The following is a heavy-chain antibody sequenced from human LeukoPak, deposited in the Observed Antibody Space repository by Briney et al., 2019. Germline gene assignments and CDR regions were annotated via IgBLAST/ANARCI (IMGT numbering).Heavy chain of an antibody. CDR1: GYTFTGYY. J-gene: IGHJ4*02. Sequence: GASVKVSCEASGYTFTGYYMHWVRQAPGQGLEWMGWINPNSGGTNYAQKFQGRVTMTRDTSIGTAYMELSRLRSDDTAVYYCARVVAWYSPFSGYFDYWGQGTLVTVSS. CDR2: INPNSGGT. V-gene: IGHV1-2*02. D-gene: IGHD6-13*01. CDR3: ARVVAWYSPFSGYFDY.